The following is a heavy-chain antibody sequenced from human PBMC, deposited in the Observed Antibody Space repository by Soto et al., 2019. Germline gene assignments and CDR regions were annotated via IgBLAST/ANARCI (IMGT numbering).Heavy chain of an antibody. Sequence: QVQLVQSGAEVKKPGSSVKVSCKASGGTFSSYAISWVRQAPGQGLEWMGGIIPIFGTANYAQKFQGRVTITADESTSTAYMELSSLRSEDTAVYYCARDGVSGYDWGAAAEDLNYYYYGMDVWGQGTTVTVSS. CDR1: GGTFSSYA. V-gene: IGHV1-69*01. CDR2: IIPIFGTA. D-gene: IGHD5-12*01. CDR3: ARDGVSGYDWGAAAEDLNYYYYGMDV. J-gene: IGHJ6*02.